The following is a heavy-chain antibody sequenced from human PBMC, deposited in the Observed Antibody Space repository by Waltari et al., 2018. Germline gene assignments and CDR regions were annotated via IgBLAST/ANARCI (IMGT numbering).Heavy chain of an antibody. Sequence: QVQLQESGPGLVKPSQTLSLTCTVSGGSISSGSYYWSWIRQPAGKGLEWIGYIYTSGSTNYNPSRKSRVTISVDTSKNQFSLKLSSVTAADTAVYYCARVSSNSRLDVWGKGTTVTVS. V-gene: IGHV4-61*09. CDR3: ARVSSNSRLDV. CDR2: IYTSGST. J-gene: IGHJ6*03. CDR1: GGSISSGSYY. D-gene: IGHD2-2*01.